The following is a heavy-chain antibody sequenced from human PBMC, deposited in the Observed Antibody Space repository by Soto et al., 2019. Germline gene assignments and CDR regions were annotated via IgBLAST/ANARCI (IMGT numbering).Heavy chain of an antibody. CDR2: ISPFNGNT. CDR3: ASYQSFDRSYYYGIDF. D-gene: IGHD3-22*01. CDR1: GYPFTHYG. Sequence: QVQLVQSGAEVKKPGASVKVSCKSSGYPFTHYGITWVRQAPGQGLEWMGWISPFNGNTNYGQTLQGRVTLTTETSTKTIYMEQRSLRSDDTAVYYCASYQSFDRSYYYGIDFWGQGTTVTVSS. V-gene: IGHV1-18*01. J-gene: IGHJ6*02.